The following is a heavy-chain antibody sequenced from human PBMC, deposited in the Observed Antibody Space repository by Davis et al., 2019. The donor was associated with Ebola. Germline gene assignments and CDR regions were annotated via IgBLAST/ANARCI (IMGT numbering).Heavy chain of an antibody. CDR3: ARGPSIAAWDY. D-gene: IGHD6-13*01. V-gene: IGHV4-34*01. CDR1: GGSFSGYY. Sequence: MPSETLSLTSAVYGGSFSGYYWSCIRQPPGKGLEWIGEINHSGSTNYNPSLKSRVTISVDTSKNQFSLKLSSVTAADTAVYYCARGPSIAAWDYWGQGTLVTVSS. J-gene: IGHJ4*02. CDR2: INHSGST.